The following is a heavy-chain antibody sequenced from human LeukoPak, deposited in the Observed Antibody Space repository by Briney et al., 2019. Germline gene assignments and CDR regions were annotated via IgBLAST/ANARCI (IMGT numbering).Heavy chain of an antibody. Sequence: PSETLSLTCAVSGYSISSGYYWGWIRQPPGKGLEWIGSMYHSGSTYYNPSLESRVTISVDTSKNQFSLKLSSVTAADTAVYYCARQVAAAGYDAFDIWGQGTMVTVSS. D-gene: IGHD6-13*01. CDR1: GYSISSGYY. J-gene: IGHJ3*02. CDR2: MYHSGST. CDR3: ARQVAAAGYDAFDI. V-gene: IGHV4-38-2*01.